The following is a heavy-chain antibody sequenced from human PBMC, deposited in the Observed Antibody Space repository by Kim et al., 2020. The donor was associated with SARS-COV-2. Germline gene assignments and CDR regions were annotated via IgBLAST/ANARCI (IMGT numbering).Heavy chain of an antibody. CDR3: TRGPPYSESYWDAFDI. CDR1: GLTFSGSP. CDR2: IRSKANSYAT. Sequence: GGSLRLSCAASGLTFSGSPMHWVRQASGKGLEWVGRIRSKANSYATSYAASVKGRFTISRDDSKNTAYLQMNSLKTEDTAVYYCTRGPPYSESYWDAFDICGQGTMVTVSS. J-gene: IGHJ3*02. V-gene: IGHV3-73*01. D-gene: IGHD1-26*01.